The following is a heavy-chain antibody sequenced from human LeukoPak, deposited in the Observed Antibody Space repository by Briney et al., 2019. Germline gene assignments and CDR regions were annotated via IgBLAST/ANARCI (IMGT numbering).Heavy chain of an antibody. CDR3: ARAGTGWAFDY. Sequence: PSETLSLTCTVSGASVNTYYWSWIRQPPGKGLEWIGYMFHSGNSNYSPSLKSRVAISVDTSKNQLSLKVRSVTAADTAVYYCARAGTGWAFDYWGQGTLVTVSS. CDR1: GASVNTYY. J-gene: IGHJ4*02. D-gene: IGHD6-19*01. CDR2: MFHSGNS. V-gene: IGHV4-59*02.